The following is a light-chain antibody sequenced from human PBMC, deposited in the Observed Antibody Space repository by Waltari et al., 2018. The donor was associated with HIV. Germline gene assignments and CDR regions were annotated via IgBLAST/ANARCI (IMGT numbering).Light chain of an antibody. V-gene: IGKV4-1*01. J-gene: IGKJ2*03. CDR3: QQYYSTLYS. CDR1: RSVLYNSNNKKY. Sequence: DSMMTQARDFRAVSLGERVAINCKASRSVLYNSNNKKYLSWYQQKPRHPPKLLIYWASTRESGVPDRFSGSGSGTDFTLTISSLQDEDVAVYYCQQYYSTLYSFGQGTKLEIK. CDR2: WAS.